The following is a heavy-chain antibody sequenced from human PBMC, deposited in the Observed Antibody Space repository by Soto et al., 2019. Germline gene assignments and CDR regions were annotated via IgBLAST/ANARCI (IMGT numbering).Heavy chain of an antibody. CDR2: ISYSGAT. D-gene: IGHD3-10*01. V-gene: IGHV4-59*08. CDR3: ARQFFETGVTSDWFDP. CDR1: GGSISSYF. Sequence: SETLSLTCTVSGGSISSYFWTWIRQPPGKGLEWIGYISYSGATNYNPSLKSRVTISLDSSANQFSLTLSSLTAADTAVYYCARQFFETGVTSDWFDPWGQGTLVTVSS. J-gene: IGHJ5*02.